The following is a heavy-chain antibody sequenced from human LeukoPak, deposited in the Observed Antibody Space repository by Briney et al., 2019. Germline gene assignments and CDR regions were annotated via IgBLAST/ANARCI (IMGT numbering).Heavy chain of an antibody. D-gene: IGHD1-26*01. Sequence: SETLSLTRTVSGASISSYYWSCIRQHAGKGLEWIGRIYTSGSTNYNPSLKSRVTMSVDTSKNQFSLKLSSVTAADTAVYYCARVQSSGSYPFGGMDVWGQGTTVTVSS. J-gene: IGHJ6*02. CDR2: IYTSGST. V-gene: IGHV4-4*07. CDR3: ARVQSSGSYPFGGMDV. CDR1: GASISSYY.